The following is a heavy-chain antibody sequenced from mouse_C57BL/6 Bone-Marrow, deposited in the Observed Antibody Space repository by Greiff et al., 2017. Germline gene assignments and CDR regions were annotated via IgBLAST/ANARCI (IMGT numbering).Heavy chain of an antibody. CDR2: IYPGSGST. D-gene: IGHD1-1*01. V-gene: IGHV1-55*01. Sequence: VQLQQPGAELVKPGASVKMSCKASGYTFTSYWITWVKQRPGQGLEWIGDIYPGSGSTNYNEKFKSKATLTVDTSSSTAYMQLSSLTSEDSAVYYCARLDLIYYYGSGYFDVWGTGTTVTVSS. J-gene: IGHJ1*03. CDR1: GYTFTSYW. CDR3: ARLDLIYYYGSGYFDV.